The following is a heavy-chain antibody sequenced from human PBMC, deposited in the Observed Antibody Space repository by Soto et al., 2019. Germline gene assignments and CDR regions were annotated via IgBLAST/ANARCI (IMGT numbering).Heavy chain of an antibody. D-gene: IGHD4-17*01. J-gene: IGHJ4*02. CDR1: GYTFTNYY. V-gene: IGHV1-46*03. CDR2: INPSGGGT. CDR3: SRDFPFYGGTHYDY. Sequence: ASVKVSCKASGYTFTNYYIHWVRQAPGQGLEWMGIINPSGGGTTYAQNFQGRVTMTRDTSTSTVYMELSSLRSDDTAVYYCSRDFPFYGGTHYDYWGQGTLVTVSS.